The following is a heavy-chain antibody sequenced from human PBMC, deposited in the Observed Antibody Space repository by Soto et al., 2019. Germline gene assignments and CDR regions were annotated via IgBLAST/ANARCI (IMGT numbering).Heavy chain of an antibody. D-gene: IGHD2-2*01. Sequence: SETLSLTCTVSGGSISSSSYYWGWIRQPPGKGLEWIGSIYYSGSTYYNPSLKSRVTISVDTSKNQFSLKLSSVTAADTAVYYCATYYLGYCSSTSCYARDYYYGMDVWGQGTTVTVSS. CDR3: ATYYLGYCSSTSCYARDYYYGMDV. CDR1: GGSISSSSYY. V-gene: IGHV4-39*01. J-gene: IGHJ6*02. CDR2: IYYSGST.